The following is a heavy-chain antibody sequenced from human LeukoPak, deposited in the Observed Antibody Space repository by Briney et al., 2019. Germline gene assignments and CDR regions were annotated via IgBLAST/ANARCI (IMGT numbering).Heavy chain of an antibody. D-gene: IGHD3-10*01. J-gene: IGHJ5*02. V-gene: IGHV4-59*01. CDR1: GGSISSYY. CDR2: IYYSGST. Sequence: SETLSLTCTVSGGSISSYYWSWIRQPPGKGPEWIGYIYYSGSTNYNPSLKSRVTISVDTSKNQFSLKLISVTAADTAVYYCARAVVWFGELLPRFDPWGQGTLVTVSS. CDR3: ARAVVWFGELLPRFDP.